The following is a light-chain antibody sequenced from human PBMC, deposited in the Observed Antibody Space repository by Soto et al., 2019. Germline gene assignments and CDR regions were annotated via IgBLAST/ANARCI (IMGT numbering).Light chain of an antibody. CDR3: QQYNSYSVNA. CDR1: QSISGW. Sequence: DIQMTQSPYTLSPSVGDRVSITCRASQSISGWLAWYQQKPGKAPKLLIYDASSLESGVPSRFSGSGSGTEFSLTISRPQPDDFATYYCQQYNSYSVNAFGQGTKVDIK. J-gene: IGKJ2*01. CDR2: DAS. V-gene: IGKV1-5*01.